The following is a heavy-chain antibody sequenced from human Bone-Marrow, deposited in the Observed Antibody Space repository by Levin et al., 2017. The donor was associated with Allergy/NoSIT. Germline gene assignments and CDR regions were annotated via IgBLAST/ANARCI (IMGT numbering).Heavy chain of an antibody. CDR2: MNPSSGNT. J-gene: IGHJ4*02. D-gene: IGHD7-27*01. CDR1: GYTFTTYD. V-gene: IGHV1-8*01. Sequence: GGSLRLSCKASGYTFTTYDFNWVRQAPGQGLEWMGCMNPSSGNTGYAQKFKGRFTLTRSTSISTAYMELNSLTSEDTAVYYCARNLPLTGDFDYWGQGTLVIVSS. CDR3: ARNLPLTGDFDY.